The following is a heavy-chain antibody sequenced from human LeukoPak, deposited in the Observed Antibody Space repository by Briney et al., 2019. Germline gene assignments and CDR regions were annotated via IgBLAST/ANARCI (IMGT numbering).Heavy chain of an antibody. J-gene: IGHJ2*01. CDR1: GLTLSNYW. D-gene: IGHD4-17*01. CDR2: MNSDGSGT. V-gene: IGHV3-74*01. Sequence: GGSLRLSCAASGLTLSNYWMHWVRQAPGKGLVWVSRMNSDGSGTSYADSVKGRFTISRGNAKNTLYLQMNSLRAEDTGVYYCTRETTMSREWYFDLWGRGTLVTVAS. CDR3: TRETTMSREWYFDL.